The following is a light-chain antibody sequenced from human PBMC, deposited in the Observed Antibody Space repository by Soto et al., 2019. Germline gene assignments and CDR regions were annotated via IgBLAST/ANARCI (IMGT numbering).Light chain of an antibody. CDR3: QQVKTYPRT. V-gene: IGKV1-9*01. CDR1: QAVPNN. J-gene: IGKJ4*01. CDR2: EES. Sequence: DIHLTQSPSFLSASVGDRVTITCRPSQAVPNNMAWYQQKPGKPPKLLIYEESTLHSGVPSRVSGRKSGTQFTLTIDSLQPEDSATYYCQQVKTYPRTFGGGTKVDIK.